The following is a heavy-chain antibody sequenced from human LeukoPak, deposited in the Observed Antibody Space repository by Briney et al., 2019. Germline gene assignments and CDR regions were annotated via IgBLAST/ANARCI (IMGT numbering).Heavy chain of an antibody. CDR1: GYTFSNYD. V-gene: IGHV1-69*04. J-gene: IGHJ4*02. D-gene: IGHD3-22*01. CDR3: ARDPSYYDSSGLPLGGY. CDR2: IIPILGMV. Sequence: SVKVSCKASGYTFSNYDMNWVRQAPGQGLEWMGRIIPILGMVNYAQKFQGRVTITADKSTSTAYMELSSLRSEDTAVYYCARDPSYYDSSGLPLGGYWGQGTLVTVSS.